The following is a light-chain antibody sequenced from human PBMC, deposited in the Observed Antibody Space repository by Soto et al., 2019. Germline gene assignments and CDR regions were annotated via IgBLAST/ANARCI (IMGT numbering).Light chain of an antibody. V-gene: IGKV1-39*01. Sequence: DIQMTQSPSSLSASVGDRVTITCRASQSISSYLNWYQQKPGKAPKLLIYAASSLQSGVPSRFSDSGSRTDFTLTISSLQPEDFATYYCQQSYSTPSTFGQGTKLEIK. CDR2: AAS. CDR3: QQSYSTPST. CDR1: QSISSY. J-gene: IGKJ2*01.